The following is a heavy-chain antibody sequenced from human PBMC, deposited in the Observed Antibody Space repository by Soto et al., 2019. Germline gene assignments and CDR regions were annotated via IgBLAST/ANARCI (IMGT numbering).Heavy chain of an antibody. CDR1: GYTFTSYA. V-gene: IGHV1-3*01. CDR3: ARSYRSLLVPAATAQRAWFDP. CDR2: INAGNGNT. Sequence: EASVKVSCKASGYTFTSYAMHWVRQAPGQGLEWMGWINAGNGNTKYSQKFRGRVTITRDTSASTAYMELSSLRSEDTAVYYCARSYRSLLVPAATAQRAWFDPWGQGTLVTVSS. D-gene: IGHD2-2*01. J-gene: IGHJ5*02.